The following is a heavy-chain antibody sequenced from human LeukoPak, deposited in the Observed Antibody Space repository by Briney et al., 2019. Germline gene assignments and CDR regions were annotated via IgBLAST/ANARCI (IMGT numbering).Heavy chain of an antibody. CDR3: ARVTRGYFDY. CDR2: IYYSGST. Sequence: SETLSLTCTVSGGSVSSDSYYWSWIRQPPGKGLEWIGYIYYSGSTNYNPSLKSRVTISVDTSKNQFSLKLGSVTAVDTAVYYCARVTRGYFDYWGQGTLVTVSS. V-gene: IGHV4-61*01. D-gene: IGHD2-21*02. CDR1: GGSVSSDSYY. J-gene: IGHJ4*02.